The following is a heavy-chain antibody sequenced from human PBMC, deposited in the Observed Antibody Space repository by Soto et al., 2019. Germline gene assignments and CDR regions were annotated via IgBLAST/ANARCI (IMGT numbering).Heavy chain of an antibody. CDR1: GFTITTYW. CDR3: AKVGAYYDFWSGYSPYYFDY. CDR2: ANQDGSEK. V-gene: IGHV3-7*02. D-gene: IGHD3-3*01. J-gene: IGHJ4*02. Sequence: GGSLRLSCAVSGFTITTYWMIWVRQAPGKGLEWVASANQDGSEKHYVDSVKGRFAISRDNSKNSLHLQMNSLRAEDTAVYYCAKVGAYYDFWSGYSPYYFDYWGQGTLVTVSS.